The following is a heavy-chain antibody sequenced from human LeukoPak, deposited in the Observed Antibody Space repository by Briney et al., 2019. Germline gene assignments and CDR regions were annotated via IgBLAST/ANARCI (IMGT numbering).Heavy chain of an antibody. Sequence: GASVNVSCKASGYTFTSYAMNWVRQAGGPGGEWLGWINTYTGNPAYAQGFPGRFVFSLDNSVRTAYLQISSITADDTAVYYCASDGDSGYDCLFDYWGQGTLVTVSS. J-gene: IGHJ4*02. CDR1: GYTFTSYA. CDR2: INTYTGNP. D-gene: IGHD5-12*01. CDR3: ASDGDSGYDCLFDY. V-gene: IGHV7-4-1*02.